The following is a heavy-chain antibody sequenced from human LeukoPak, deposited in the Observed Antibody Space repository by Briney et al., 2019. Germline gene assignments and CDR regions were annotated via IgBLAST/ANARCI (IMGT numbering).Heavy chain of an antibody. CDR2: IYPGDSDT. CDR1: GYRFTSYW. CDR3: ARRAIVGYCSSTSCSYYFDY. V-gene: IGHV5-51*01. D-gene: IGHD2-2*01. Sequence: GESLKISCKGSGYRFTSYWIGWVRQMPGKGLEWMGIIYPGDSDTRYSPSFQGQVTISADKSISTAYLQWSSLKASDTAMYYCARRAIVGYCSSTSCSYYFDYWGQGTLVTVSS. J-gene: IGHJ4*02.